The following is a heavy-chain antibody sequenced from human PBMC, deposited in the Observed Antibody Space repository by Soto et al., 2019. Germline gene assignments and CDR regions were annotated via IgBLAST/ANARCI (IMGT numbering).Heavy chain of an antibody. CDR2: IIPIFDTA. J-gene: IGHJ6*02. D-gene: IGHD3-3*01. V-gene: IGHV1-69*12. Sequence: QVQLVQSGAEVKKPGSSVKVSYKASGGTFSTYAISWVRQAPGQGLEWMGGIIPIFDTANYAQKFQGRVTITADESTSTAYMELSSLRSEDTAVYYCARADSRDYYYYDMDVWGQGTTVTVSS. CDR3: ARADSRDYYYYDMDV. CDR1: GGTFSTYA.